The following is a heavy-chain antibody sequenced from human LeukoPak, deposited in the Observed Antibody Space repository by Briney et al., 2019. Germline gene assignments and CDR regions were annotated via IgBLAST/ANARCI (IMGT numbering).Heavy chain of an antibody. D-gene: IGHD3-22*01. CDR1: GFTFSSYE. J-gene: IGHJ4*02. V-gene: IGHV3-48*03. CDR2: ISSSGSTI. CDR3: ARDPDPRDSSGYYFDY. Sequence: GGSPRLSCAASGFTFSSYEMNWVRQAPGKGLEWVSYISSSGSTIYYADSVKGRFTISRDNAKNSLYLQMNSLRAEDTAVYYCARDPDPRDSSGYYFDYWGQGTLVTVSS.